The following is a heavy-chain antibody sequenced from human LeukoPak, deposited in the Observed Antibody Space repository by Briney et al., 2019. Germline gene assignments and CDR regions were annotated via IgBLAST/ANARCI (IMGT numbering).Heavy chain of an antibody. CDR2: INHSGST. CDR3: ARPRRRGYCSGGSCPMDV. D-gene: IGHD2-15*01. V-gene: IGHV4-34*01. J-gene: IGHJ6*03. Sequence: SETLSLTCAVYGGSFSGYYWCWIRQPPGKGLEWIGEINHSGSTNYNPYPKSRVTISVDTAKNQFSLKLSSVTAADTAVYYCARPRRRGYCSGGSCPMDVWGKGTTVTVSS. CDR1: GGSFSGYY.